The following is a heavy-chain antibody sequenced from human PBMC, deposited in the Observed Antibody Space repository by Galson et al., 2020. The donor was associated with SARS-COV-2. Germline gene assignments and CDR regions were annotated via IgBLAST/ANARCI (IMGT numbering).Heavy chain of an antibody. CDR3: ARGERLGYCSSTSCPGWFDP. V-gene: IGHV5-10-1*01. Sequence: KVSCKGSGYSFTSYWISWVRQMPGKGLEWMGRIDPSDSYTNYSPSFQGHVTISADKSISTAYLQWSSLKALDTAMYYCARGERLGYCSSTSCPGWFDPWGQGTLVTVSS. D-gene: IGHD2-2*01. CDR1: GYSFTSYW. J-gene: IGHJ5*02. CDR2: IDPSDSYT.